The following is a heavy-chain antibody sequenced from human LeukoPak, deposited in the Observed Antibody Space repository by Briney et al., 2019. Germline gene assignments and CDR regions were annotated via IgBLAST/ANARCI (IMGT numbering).Heavy chain of an antibody. J-gene: IGHJ4*02. CDR3: ARDRFGYGGNSGL. V-gene: IGHV3-21*01. CDR2: ISSSSYI. CDR1: GFTFSSYA. Sequence: GGSLRLSCAASGFTFSSYAMNWVRQAPGKGLEWVSSISSSSYIYYADSVKGRFTISRDNAKNSLYLQMNSLRAEDTAVYYCARDRFGYGGNSGLWGQGTLVTVSS. D-gene: IGHD4-23*01.